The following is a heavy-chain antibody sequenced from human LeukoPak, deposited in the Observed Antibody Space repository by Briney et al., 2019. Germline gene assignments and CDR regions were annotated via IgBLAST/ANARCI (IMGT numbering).Heavy chain of an antibody. CDR2: INHSGST. CDR1: GGSFSGYY. J-gene: IGHJ5*02. CDR3: ARGIQGDIVVVPAAIRPNWFDP. D-gene: IGHD2-2*01. V-gene: IGHV4-34*01. Sequence: KASGTLSLTCAVYGGSFSGYYWSWIRQPPGKGLEWIGEINHSGSTNYNPSLKSRVTISVDTSKNQFSLKLSSVTAADTAVYYCARGIQGDIVVVPAAIRPNWFDPWGQGTLVTVSS.